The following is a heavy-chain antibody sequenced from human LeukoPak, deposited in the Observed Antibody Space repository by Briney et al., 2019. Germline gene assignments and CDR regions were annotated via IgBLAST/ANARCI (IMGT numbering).Heavy chain of an antibody. V-gene: IGHV4-59*01. J-gene: IGHJ2*01. CDR1: GGSISSFY. CDR2: IYSSGST. D-gene: IGHD3-10*01. Sequence: PSETLSLTCTVSGGSISSFYWSWVRQTPGEGLECIGYIYSSGSTNYNPSLKSRVTMSVDTSNNQFSLKLNSATAADTAVYYFARGSKDSTLPGGYFDLWGRGTLVTVSS. CDR3: ARGSKDSTLPGGYFDL.